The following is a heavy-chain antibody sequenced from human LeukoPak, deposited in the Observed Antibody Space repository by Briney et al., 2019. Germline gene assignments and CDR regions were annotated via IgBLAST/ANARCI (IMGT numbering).Heavy chain of an antibody. V-gene: IGHV4-39*01. CDR3: ARGRMVLWFGELFHNWFDP. CDR2: IYYSGNT. Sequence: PSETLSLTCTVSSGSISNSNYYWGWIRQPPGKGLEWIGNIYYSGNTYYNPTLKSRVTISVDTSKNQFSLKLSSVTAADTAVYYCARGRMVLWFGELFHNWFDPWGQGTLVTVSS. J-gene: IGHJ5*02. CDR1: SGSISNSNYY. D-gene: IGHD3-10*01.